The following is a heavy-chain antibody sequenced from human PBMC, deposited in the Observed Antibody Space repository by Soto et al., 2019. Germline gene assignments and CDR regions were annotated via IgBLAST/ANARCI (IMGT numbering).Heavy chain of an antibody. CDR2: ISAYNGNT. J-gene: IGHJ4*02. V-gene: IGHV1-18*04. CDR1: GYTFTSYG. CDR3: AVAYYDFWSGYYDFDY. D-gene: IGHD3-3*01. Sequence: ASVKVSCKASGYTFTSYGISWVRQAPGQGLEWMGWISAYNGNTNYAQKLQGRVTMTTDTSTSTAYMELRSLRSDDTAVYYCAVAYYDFWSGYYDFDYWGQGPLVTVSS.